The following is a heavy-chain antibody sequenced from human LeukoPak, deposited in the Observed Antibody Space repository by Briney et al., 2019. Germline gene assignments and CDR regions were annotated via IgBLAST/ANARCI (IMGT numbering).Heavy chain of an antibody. D-gene: IGHD3-10*01. J-gene: IGHJ3*02. CDR3: AKSNGYGLIDI. CDR2: IYHSGST. CDR1: GDSISSNNW. Sequence: SETLSLTCAVSGDSISSNNWWSWVRQPPGKGLEWIGEIYHSGSTNYNPSLKSRVTISLDTSRNQFSLKLNSVTAADTAVYYCAKSNGYGLIDIWGQGTMVTVSS. V-gene: IGHV4-4*02.